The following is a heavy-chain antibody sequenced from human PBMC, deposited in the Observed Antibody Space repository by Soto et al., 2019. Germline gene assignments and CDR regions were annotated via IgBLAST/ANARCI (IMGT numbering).Heavy chain of an antibody. Sequence: VQLVESGGGLVQPGGSLKLSCAASGFIFSGSAVHWVRQASGKGLEWVGRILSKAGNYATAYPASMKGRFTISREDSENTAFLQMNSLKTEDTAVYYCIRGGSPYYYDYWGQGTLVAVSS. V-gene: IGHV3-73*01. CDR2: ILSKAGNYAT. CDR1: GFIFSGSA. J-gene: IGHJ4*02. CDR3: IRGGSPYYYDY.